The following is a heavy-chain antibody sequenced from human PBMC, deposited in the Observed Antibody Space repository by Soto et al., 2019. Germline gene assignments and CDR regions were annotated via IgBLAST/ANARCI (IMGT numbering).Heavy chain of an antibody. CDR2: IYYSGST. CDR1: GGSISSGGYY. CDR3: ARQDLGELSFY. Sequence: QVQLQESGPELVKPSQTLSLTCTVSGGSISSGGYYWSWIRQHPGKGLEWIGYIYYSGSTYYNPSLKSRVTISVDTSKNQFSLKLSSVTAADTSVYYCARQDLGELSFYWGQGTLVTVSS. V-gene: IGHV4-31*03. D-gene: IGHD3-16*02. J-gene: IGHJ4*02.